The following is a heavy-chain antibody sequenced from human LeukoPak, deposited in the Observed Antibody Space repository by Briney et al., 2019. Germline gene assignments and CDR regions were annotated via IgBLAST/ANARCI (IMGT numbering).Heavy chain of an antibody. Sequence: GGSLRLSCAASGFTFSSYAMHWVRQAPGKGLGWVAVISYDGSNKYYADSVKGRLAISRYNSKNTLYLQMNRLRAEDTAVYYCARDQGQLWLHYDYGMDVWGKGTTVTVSS. CDR2: ISYDGSNK. CDR3: ARDQGQLWLHYDYGMDV. V-gene: IGHV3-30*09. J-gene: IGHJ6*04. CDR1: GFTFSSYA. D-gene: IGHD5-18*01.